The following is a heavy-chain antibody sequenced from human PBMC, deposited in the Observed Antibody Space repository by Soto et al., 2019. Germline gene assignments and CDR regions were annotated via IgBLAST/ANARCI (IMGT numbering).Heavy chain of an antibody. CDR3: AKDLYDTAMAGVFDY. J-gene: IGHJ4*02. V-gene: IGHV3-43*01. D-gene: IGHD5-18*01. Sequence: GGSLRLSCAASGFTFDDYTMHWVRQAPGKGLEWVSLISWDGGSTYYADSVKGRFTISRDNSKNSLYLQMNSLRTEDTALYYCAKDLYDTAMAGVFDYWGQGTLVTVSS. CDR2: ISWDGGST. CDR1: GFTFDDYT.